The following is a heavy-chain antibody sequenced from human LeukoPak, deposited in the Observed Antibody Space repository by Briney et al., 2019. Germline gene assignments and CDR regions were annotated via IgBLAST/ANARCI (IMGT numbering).Heavy chain of an antibody. D-gene: IGHD3-10*01. Sequence: ASVRVSCKASGYTFTGYYMYWVRQTPGQGLEWMGWINPNIGGTNNAQKFQGRVTMTRDTSISTAYMELSRLRSDDTAVYYCARERQYYYGSGSPYYFDDWGQGTPVTVSS. CDR2: INPNIGGT. CDR3: ARERQYYYGSGSPYYFDD. V-gene: IGHV1-2*02. J-gene: IGHJ4*01. CDR1: GYTFTGYY.